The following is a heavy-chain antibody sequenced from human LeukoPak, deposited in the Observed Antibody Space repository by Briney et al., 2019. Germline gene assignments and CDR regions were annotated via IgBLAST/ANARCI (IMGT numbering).Heavy chain of an antibody. CDR2: IKSKTDGGTT. CDR1: GFTFSSYA. D-gene: IGHD3-22*01. Sequence: GGSLRLSCAASGFTFSSYAMNWVRQAPGKGLEWVGRIKSKTDGGTTDYAAPVKGRFTISRDDSKDTLYLQMNSLKIEDTAVYYCTTDLYYYDSGAYPRRFDYWGQGTLVTVSS. J-gene: IGHJ4*02. CDR3: TTDLYYYDSGAYPRRFDY. V-gene: IGHV3-15*01.